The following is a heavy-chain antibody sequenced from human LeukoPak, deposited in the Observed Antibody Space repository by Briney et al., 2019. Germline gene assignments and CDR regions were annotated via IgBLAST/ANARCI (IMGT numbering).Heavy chain of an antibody. D-gene: IGHD3-22*01. Sequence: GGSLRLSCATSGFPFSSNYMMWVRQAPRKGLEWVSVIYSGGNAYYSDSVKDRFTISRDSSKSTLYLQMNSLRVEDTAVYYCAGPSLSGYDSGLDHWGQGTLVTVSS. CDR2: IYSGGNA. J-gene: IGHJ4*02. CDR3: AGPSLSGYDSGLDH. V-gene: IGHV3-66*01. CDR1: GFPFSSNY.